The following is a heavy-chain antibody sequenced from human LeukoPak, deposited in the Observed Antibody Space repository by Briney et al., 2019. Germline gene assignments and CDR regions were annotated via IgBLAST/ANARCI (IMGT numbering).Heavy chain of an antibody. CDR1: GGSISSGLYS. V-gene: IGHV4-30-2*01. D-gene: IGHD2-2*01. CDR2: ICHTGST. J-gene: IGHJ5*02. Sequence: SETLSLTCDVSGGSISSGLYSWSWIRQPLGKGLEWIGYICHTGSTYYNPSLKSRVTISVDTSKNQFSLRLSSVTAADTAVYYCARLQYCSGTSCYWFDPWGQGTLVTVSS. CDR3: ARLQYCSGTSCYWFDP.